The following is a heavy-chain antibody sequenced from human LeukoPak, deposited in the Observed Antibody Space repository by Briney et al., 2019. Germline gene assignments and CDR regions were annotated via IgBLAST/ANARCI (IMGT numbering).Heavy chain of an antibody. Sequence: PGGSLRLSCVVSGFTFTNYAMSWVRQTPGKGLEWVSGVSASGITTYYADSVKGRFTISRDNSKNTLYLQMNSLRAEDTAVYYCAKDDALFLWTGYYCYFDYWGQGTLVTVSS. D-gene: IGHD3/OR15-3a*01. CDR3: AKDDALFLWTGYYCYFDY. J-gene: IGHJ4*02. CDR1: GFTFTNYA. CDR2: VSASGITT. V-gene: IGHV3-23*01.